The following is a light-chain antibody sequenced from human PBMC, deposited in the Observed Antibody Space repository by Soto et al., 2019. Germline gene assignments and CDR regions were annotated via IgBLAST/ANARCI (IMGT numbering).Light chain of an antibody. Sequence: ESVLTQSPATLSLSPGERATLSCRASQSVSSYLAWYQQKPGQAPRLLIYDASNRATGIQARFSGSGSGTDFTLTISSLEPEDFAVYYCQQRSNWPGTFGQGTKVDIK. CDR2: DAS. CDR3: QQRSNWPGT. CDR1: QSVSSY. J-gene: IGKJ1*01. V-gene: IGKV3-11*01.